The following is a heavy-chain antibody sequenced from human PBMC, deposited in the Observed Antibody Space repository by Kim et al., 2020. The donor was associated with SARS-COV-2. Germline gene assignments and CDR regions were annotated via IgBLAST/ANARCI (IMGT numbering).Heavy chain of an antibody. Sequence: SETLSLTCAVYGGSFSGYYWSWIRQPPGKGLEWIGEINHSGRTNYNLSLKSRVTISVDTSKNQFSMKLTSVTAADAALYFCARRLSNTSGWGSHYCDLWGQGILVTVSS. V-gene: IGHV4-34*01. CDR3: ARRLSNTSGWGSHYCDL. J-gene: IGHJ1*01. CDR2: INHSGRT. D-gene: IGHD3-10*01. CDR1: GGSFSGYY.